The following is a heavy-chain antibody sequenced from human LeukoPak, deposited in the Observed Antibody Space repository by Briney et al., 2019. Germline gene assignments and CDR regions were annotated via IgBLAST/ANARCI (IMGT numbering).Heavy chain of an antibody. D-gene: IGHD3-9*01. CDR3: ARDLDVSFDY. Sequence: GGALRLSCAASGFTFSSYSMNWVRQAPGKGLEWISYIGIGSSNIYYPDSVKGRFTISRDDAKNSLYLQMHSLRDEDTAVYYCARDLDVSFDYWGQGTLVTVSS. CDR2: IGIGSSNI. CDR1: GFTFSSYS. V-gene: IGHV3-48*02. J-gene: IGHJ4*02.